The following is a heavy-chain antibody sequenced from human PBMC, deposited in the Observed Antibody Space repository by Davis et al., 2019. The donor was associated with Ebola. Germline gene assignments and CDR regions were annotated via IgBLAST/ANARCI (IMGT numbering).Heavy chain of an antibody. CDR1: GGSFSGYY. J-gene: IGHJ4*02. CDR3: ARGPFAAAGASDF. V-gene: IGHV4-34*01. Sequence: MPSETLSLTCAVYGGSFSGYYWSWIRQPPGKGLEWIGEINHSGSTNYNPSLKSRVTISVDTSKNQFSLKLSSVTAADTAVYYCARGPFAAAGASDFWGQGTLVTVSS. D-gene: IGHD6-13*01. CDR2: INHSGST.